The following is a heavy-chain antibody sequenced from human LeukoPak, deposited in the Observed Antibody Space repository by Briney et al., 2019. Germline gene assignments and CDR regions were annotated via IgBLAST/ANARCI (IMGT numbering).Heavy chain of an antibody. CDR1: GGSISSSSYY. Sequence: SETLSLTCTVSGGSISSSSYYWGWIRQPPGKGLEWIGNIYYSGDTYYNPSLKSRLTMSVDTSNNQFSLKLRSVTAADTAVYYCARRLGSAMYFDYWGQGTQVTVPS. CDR3: ARRLGSAMYFDY. J-gene: IGHJ4*02. CDR2: IYYSGDT. D-gene: IGHD5-18*01. V-gene: IGHV4-39*01.